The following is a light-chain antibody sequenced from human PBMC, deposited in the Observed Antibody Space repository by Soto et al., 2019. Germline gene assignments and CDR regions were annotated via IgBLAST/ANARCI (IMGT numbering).Light chain of an antibody. CDR2: DAS. V-gene: IGKV3-11*01. J-gene: IGKJ4*01. Sequence: EIVLTQSPATLSLSPGERATLSCRASQSVSSYLAWYQQKPGQAPRLLIYDASNRATGIPARFSGSGSGTDFTLTIISLEPEDFAVYYCQQRSNLPLLTFGGGTKVEIK. CDR1: QSVSSY. CDR3: QQRSNLPLLT.